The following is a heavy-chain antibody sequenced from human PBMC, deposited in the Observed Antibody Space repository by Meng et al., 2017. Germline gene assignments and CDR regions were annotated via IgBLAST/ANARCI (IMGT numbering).Heavy chain of an antibody. Sequence: QVDLQQWGAGLLKPSETLSLTCAVYGGSFSGYYWSWIRQPPGKGLEWIGEINRSGSTNYNPSLKSRVTISVDTSKNQFSLKLNSVTAADTAVYYCAREIAVAAHYYWYFDLWGRGTLVTVSS. V-gene: IGHV4-34*02. D-gene: IGHD6-19*01. CDR3: AREIAVAAHYYWYFDL. CDR2: INRSGST. CDR1: GGSFSGYY. J-gene: IGHJ2*01.